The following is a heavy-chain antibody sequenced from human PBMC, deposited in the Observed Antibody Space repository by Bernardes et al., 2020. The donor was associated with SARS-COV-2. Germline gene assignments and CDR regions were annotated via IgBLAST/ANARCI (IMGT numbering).Heavy chain of an antibody. J-gene: IGHJ3*02. CDR2: IWYDGSNK. CDR1: GLSFRRYG. CDR3: ASLNIVGAHQNVFDI. Sequence: SMRLSCAASGLSFRRYGIHWLRQAPGKALEWVAVIWYDGSNKHYADSVKGRFTISRDNSKNTLYLQMTSLRAEDTAVYYCASLNIVGAHQNVFDIWGKGTMVTVSS. V-gene: IGHV3-33*01. D-gene: IGHD1-26*01.